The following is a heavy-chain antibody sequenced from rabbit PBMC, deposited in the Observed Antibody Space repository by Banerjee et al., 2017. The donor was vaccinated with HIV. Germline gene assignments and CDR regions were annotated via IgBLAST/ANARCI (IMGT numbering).Heavy chain of an antibody. J-gene: IGHJ4*01. CDR1: GFSFSSSYY. D-gene: IGHD4-1*01. Sequence: QEQLVESGGGLVQPEGSLTLTCTASGFSFSSSYYMCWVRQAPGKGLEWIACIYVGSSGSTYYASWAKGPFTISKTSSTTVTLQMTSLTAADTATYFCARDLAGVIGWNFDLWGPGTLVTVS. CDR2: IYVGSSGST. V-gene: IGHV1S45*01. CDR3: ARDLAGVIGWNFDL.